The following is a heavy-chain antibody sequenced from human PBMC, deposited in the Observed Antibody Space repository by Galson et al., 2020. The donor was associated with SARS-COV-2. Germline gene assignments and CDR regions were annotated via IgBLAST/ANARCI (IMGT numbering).Heavy chain of an antibody. D-gene: IGHD3-3*01. Sequence: SQTLSLTCTVSGYSISSGYYWGWIRQPPGKGLEWIGSIYHSGSTYYNPSLKSRVTISVDTSKNQFSLKLSSVTAADTAVYYCARDGFFGVVTPDDYWGQGTLVTVSS. CDR1: GYSISSGYY. CDR3: ARDGFFGVVTPDDY. J-gene: IGHJ4*02. V-gene: IGHV4-38-2*02. CDR2: IYHSGST.